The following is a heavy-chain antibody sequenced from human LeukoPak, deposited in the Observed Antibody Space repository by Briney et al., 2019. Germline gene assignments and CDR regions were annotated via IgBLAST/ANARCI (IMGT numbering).Heavy chain of an antibody. CDR2: IYYSGST. Sequence: SETLSLTCTVSGGSISSGDYYWSWIRQPPGKGLEWIGYIYYSGSTYYNPSLKSRVTISVDMSKNQFSLKLTSVTAADTAVYYCARAPQYGLLYFDYWGLGTLVTASA. V-gene: IGHV4-30-4*02. D-gene: IGHD3-10*01. CDR1: GGSISSGDYY. J-gene: IGHJ4*02. CDR3: ARAPQYGLLYFDY.